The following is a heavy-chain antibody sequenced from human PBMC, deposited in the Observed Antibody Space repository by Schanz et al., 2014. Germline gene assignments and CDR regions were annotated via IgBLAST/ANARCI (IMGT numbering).Heavy chain of an antibody. D-gene: IGHD5-12*01. Sequence: EVQLVESGGGLVQPGGSLRLSCAASGFTFSNCDMTWVRQAPGKGLEWVSTVYMSAASTRYADSVKGRFIISRDSSKNTLFLQMNSLRPEDTALYFCARDEGRDGYNLAFDVWGQGTLVTVSS. CDR1: GFTFSNCD. J-gene: IGHJ3*01. CDR2: VYMSAAST. CDR3: ARDEGRDGYNLAFDV. V-gene: IGHV3-23*04.